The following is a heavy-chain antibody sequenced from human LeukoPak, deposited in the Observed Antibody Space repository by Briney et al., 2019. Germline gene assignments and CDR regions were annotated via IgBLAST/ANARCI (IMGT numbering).Heavy chain of an antibody. CDR1: GFTFSSYA. V-gene: IGHV3-23*01. J-gene: IGHJ4*02. Sequence: PGGSLRLSCAAFGFTFSSYAMSWVRQAPGKGLEWVSAISGSGASTYFADSVKGRFTISRDNSKNTLYLQMNSLRAEDTAVYYCAKHRTTVTPLPRIDYWGQGTLVTVSS. CDR3: AKHRTTVTPLPRIDY. D-gene: IGHD4-17*01. CDR2: ISGSGAST.